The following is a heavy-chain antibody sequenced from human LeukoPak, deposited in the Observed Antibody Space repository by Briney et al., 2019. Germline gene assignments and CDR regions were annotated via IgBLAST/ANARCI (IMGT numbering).Heavy chain of an antibody. CDR2: IYYSGST. D-gene: IGHD3-3*01. Sequence: SETLSLTCSVSGDSISSGNYYWGWIRQPPGKGLEWIGSIYYSGSTYCNPSLKSRVTISVDTSKNHFSLKLSSVTASDTAVYYCARHKAIWSGYSPDAFDIWGQGTMVTVSS. CDR1: GDSISSGNYY. V-gene: IGHV4-39*01. J-gene: IGHJ3*02. CDR3: ARHKAIWSGYSPDAFDI.